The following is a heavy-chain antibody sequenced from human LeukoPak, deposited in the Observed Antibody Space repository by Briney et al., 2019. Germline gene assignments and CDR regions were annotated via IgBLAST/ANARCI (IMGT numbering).Heavy chain of an antibody. J-gene: IGHJ4*02. CDR3: ARAGGSTVSHSDY. Sequence: KSGGSLRLSCAASGFTFSSYSMNWIRQAPGKGLEWVSSISSSTSYIYYADLVKGRFTISKDNAKNSLYLQMNSLRAEDTAVYYCARAGGSTVSHSDYWGQGTLVTVSS. D-gene: IGHD4-17*01. CDR2: ISSSTSYI. V-gene: IGHV3-21*01. CDR1: GFTFSSYS.